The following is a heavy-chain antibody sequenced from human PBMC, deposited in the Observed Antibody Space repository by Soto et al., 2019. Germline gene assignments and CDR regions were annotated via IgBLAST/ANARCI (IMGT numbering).Heavy chain of an antibody. V-gene: IGHV1-69*06. J-gene: IGHJ5*02. Sequence: ASVKVSCKASGGTFSSYAISWVRQAPGQGLEWMGGIIPIFGAANYAQKFQGRVTITGDKSASTAYMELSSLRSEDTAVYYCARWVAAAGTRWFDPWGQGTLVTVSS. CDR3: ARWVAAAGTRWFDP. CDR2: IIPIFGAA. D-gene: IGHD6-13*01. CDR1: GGTFSSYA.